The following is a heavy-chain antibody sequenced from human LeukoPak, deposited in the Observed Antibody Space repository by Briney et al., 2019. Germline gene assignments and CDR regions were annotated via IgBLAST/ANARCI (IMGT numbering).Heavy chain of an antibody. D-gene: IGHD6-19*01. CDR2: ISGSGGST. V-gene: IGHV3-23*01. J-gene: IGHJ4*02. CDR3: AKEHRSGWHYYFDY. CDR1: GFSFSSYA. Sequence: SGGSLRLSCSASGFSFSSYAMSWVRQAPGKGLEWVSAISGSGGSTYYADSVKGRFTISRDNSKNTLYLQMNSLRAEDTAVYYCAKEHRSGWHYYFDYWGQGTLVTVSS.